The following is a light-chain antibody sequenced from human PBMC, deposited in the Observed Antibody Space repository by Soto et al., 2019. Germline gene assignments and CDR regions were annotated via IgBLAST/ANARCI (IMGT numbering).Light chain of an antibody. CDR3: QAYTLWT. V-gene: IGKV1-5*01. J-gene: IGKJ1*01. CDR1: QSISSW. CDR2: DAS. Sequence: DIQMTQSPSTLSASVGDRVTITCRASQSISSWLAWYQQKPGKAPKLLIYDASSLESGVPSRFSGSGSGTDFTITTRSLQPDDIATYYRQAYTLWTFGQGTKVEIK.